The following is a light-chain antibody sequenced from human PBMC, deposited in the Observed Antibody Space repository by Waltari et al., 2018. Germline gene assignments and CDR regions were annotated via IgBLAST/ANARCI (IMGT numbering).Light chain of an antibody. CDR1: SSDVGNYKR. V-gene: IGLV2-23*02. Sequence: QSALTQPASVSGSPGPSITISCTGTSSDVGNYKRVSWYQQPPGKAPKLMIYAVSNRPSGVSDRFSGSKSGDMASLTISGLQPEDEAEYFCSSYAGSSKGVFGGGTKVTVL. CDR2: AVS. CDR3: SSYAGSSKGV. J-gene: IGLJ2*01.